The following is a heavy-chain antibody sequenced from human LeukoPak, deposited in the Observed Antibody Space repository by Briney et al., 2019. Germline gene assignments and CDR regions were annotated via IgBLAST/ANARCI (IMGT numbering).Heavy chain of an antibody. Sequence: GGSLRLSCAASGFIFISYGMHWVRQAPGKGLEWVAFIRYDGGNKFYADSVKGRFTISRDNSKNSLYLQMNSLRAEDTAVYYCARLRNYAFDIWGQGTMVTVSS. D-gene: IGHD5-24*01. CDR2: IRYDGGNK. J-gene: IGHJ3*02. CDR1: GFIFISYG. CDR3: ARLRNYAFDI. V-gene: IGHV3-30*02.